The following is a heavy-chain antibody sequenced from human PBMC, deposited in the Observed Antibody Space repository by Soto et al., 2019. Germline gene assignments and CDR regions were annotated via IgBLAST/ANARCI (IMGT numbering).Heavy chain of an antibody. CDR2: ISWDGGST. D-gene: IGHD2-15*01. J-gene: IGHJ3*02. CDR1: RFTFDDYT. CDR3: AKGFGRYCSGGSSFGLGKSFDI. V-gene: IGHV3-43*01. Sequence: PGGSLRLSCAASRFTFDDYTMHWVRQAPGKGLEWVSLISWDGGSTYYADSVKGRFTISRDNSKNSLYLQMHSLRTEDTALYYCAKGFGRYCSGGSSFGLGKSFDIRCQGTMVTV.